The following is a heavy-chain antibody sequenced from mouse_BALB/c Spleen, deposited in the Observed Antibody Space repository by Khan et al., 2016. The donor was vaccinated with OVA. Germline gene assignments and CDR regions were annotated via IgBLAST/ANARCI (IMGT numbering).Heavy chain of an antibody. V-gene: IGHV1S132*01. CDR2: IFPGTGTT. D-gene: IGHD2-1*01. Sequence: QVQLQQSGAELVKPGASVKLSCKTSGYTFTSYWIQWVKQRPGQGLGWIGQIFPGTGTTYYNENFKGKATLTVDQSYRTAYMQLSSLTAEDSAVYFCARGYFGNYEFVYWGQGTLVTVSP. CDR3: ARGYFGNYEFVY. CDR1: GYTFTSYW. J-gene: IGHJ3*01.